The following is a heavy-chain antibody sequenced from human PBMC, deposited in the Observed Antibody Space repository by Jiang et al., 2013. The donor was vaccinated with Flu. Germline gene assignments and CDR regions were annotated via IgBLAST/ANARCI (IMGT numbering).Heavy chain of an antibody. CDR2: ISKDGGNK. Sequence: QLVESGGGVVQPGRSLRLSCAASGFIFTNFAMHWVRQAPGKGLEWVASISKDGGNKFYADFVKGRFTISRDNSKSALYLRMDSLGSDDTAVYYCARPANSQTFFGGVSSFFDNWGQGTHVTFSS. CDR3: ARPANSQTFFGGVSSFFDN. D-gene: IGHD3-16*01. V-gene: IGHV3-30-3*01. J-gene: IGHJ4*02. CDR1: GFIFTNFA.